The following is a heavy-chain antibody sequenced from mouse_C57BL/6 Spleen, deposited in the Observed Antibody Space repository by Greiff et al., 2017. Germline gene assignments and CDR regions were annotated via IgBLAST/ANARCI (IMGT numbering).Heavy chain of an antibody. J-gene: IGHJ3*01. CDR1: GYTFTDYE. Sequence: QVQLQQSGAELVRPGASVTLSCKASGYTFTDYEMHWVKQTPVHGLEWIGAIDPETGGTAYNQKFKGKAILTADKSSSTAYMELRSLTSEDSAVYYCTRDDGYYDWFAYWGQGTLVTVSA. CDR2: IDPETGGT. V-gene: IGHV1-15*01. CDR3: TRDDGYYDWFAY. D-gene: IGHD2-3*01.